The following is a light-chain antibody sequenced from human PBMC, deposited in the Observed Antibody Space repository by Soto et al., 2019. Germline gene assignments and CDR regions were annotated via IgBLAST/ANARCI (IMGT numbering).Light chain of an antibody. CDR3: QQYNSYSYT. V-gene: IGKV1-5*03. J-gene: IGKJ2*01. CDR2: KAS. CDR1: QSISSW. Sequence: DIQITQSPSTLSASVGDRVTITCRASQSISSWLAWYQQKPGKAPKLLIYKASSLRRGVPSRFIGSGSGTEFTLTISSLQPDDFATYYCQQYNSYSYTFGQGTKLEIK.